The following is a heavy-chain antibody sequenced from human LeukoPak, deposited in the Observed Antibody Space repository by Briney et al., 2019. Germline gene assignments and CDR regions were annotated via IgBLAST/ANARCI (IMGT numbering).Heavy chain of an antibody. D-gene: IGHD3-22*01. CDR1: GYSFTSYW. Sequence: GEPLNISFKGSGYSFTSYWISWVRLMPGKGLEWMGRIDPSDSYTNYSPSFQGHVSISADKSNSTAYLQWSSLKASDTAMYYCARVPKSDYDSSGYSKSGGQGTLVTVSS. CDR3: ARVPKSDYDSSGYSKS. CDR2: IDPSDSYT. V-gene: IGHV5-10-1*01. J-gene: IGHJ4*02.